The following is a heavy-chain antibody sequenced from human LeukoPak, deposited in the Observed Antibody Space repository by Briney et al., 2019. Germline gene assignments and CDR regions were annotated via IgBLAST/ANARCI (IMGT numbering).Heavy chain of an antibody. J-gene: IGHJ6*02. Sequence: PSETLSLTCTVSGASISDYYWSWIRQPPGKGLEWIGYIYYSGTTSYNPSLKSRVAISVDTSKNQFFLKLSSVTAADTAVYYCARTFSGSYYYYGMDVWGQGTTVTVSS. D-gene: IGHD1-26*01. CDR3: ARTFSGSYYYYGMDV. CDR1: GASISDYY. V-gene: IGHV4-59*01. CDR2: IYYSGTT.